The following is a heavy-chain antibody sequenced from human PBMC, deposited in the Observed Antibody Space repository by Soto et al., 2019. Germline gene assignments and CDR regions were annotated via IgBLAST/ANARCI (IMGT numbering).Heavy chain of an antibody. CDR2: IKSKTDGGTT. CDR3: TRGRLSGHYTDY. V-gene: IGHV3-15*07. D-gene: IGHD5-12*01. J-gene: IGHJ4*02. Sequence: EVQLVESGGGLVKPGESLGLYCAASGFSFSDAWMNWVRLAPGKGLECVGRIKSKTDGGTTDYAAPVNGRFSISRDDSKNTLYMQMRSLKTDDTAVYYCTRGRLSGHYTDYWGRGALVTVSS. CDR1: GFSFSDAW.